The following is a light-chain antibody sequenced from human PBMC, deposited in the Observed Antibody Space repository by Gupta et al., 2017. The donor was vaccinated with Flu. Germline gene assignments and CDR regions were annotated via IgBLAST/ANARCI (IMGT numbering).Light chain of an antibody. CDR3: SSYTIIGTLS. J-gene: IGLJ2*01. CDR1: SNDVDEYDY. Sequence: TSNDVDEYDYVSCYQHQPGKARKLVIYEVTYRPSGVSDRLSGSKSGDTASLTISGLQAEDEADYYCSSYTIIGTLSVGGGTKVTVL. V-gene: IGLV2-14*01. CDR2: EVT.